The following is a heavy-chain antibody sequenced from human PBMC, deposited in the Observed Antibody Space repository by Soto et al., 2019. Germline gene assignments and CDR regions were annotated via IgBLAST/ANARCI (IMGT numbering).Heavy chain of an antibody. J-gene: IGHJ4*02. V-gene: IGHV3-74*01. D-gene: IGHD2-15*01. Sequence: EVQLVESGGGLVQPGGSLRLSCAASGFTFSSYWMHWVRQAPGQGLVWVSRINSDGSSTSYADSVKGRFTISRDNAKNTLYLQMNSLRAEDKAVYYCVRTSLVVAAATREDYWGQGTLVTVSS. CDR1: GFTFSSYW. CDR3: VRTSLVVAAATREDY. CDR2: INSDGSST.